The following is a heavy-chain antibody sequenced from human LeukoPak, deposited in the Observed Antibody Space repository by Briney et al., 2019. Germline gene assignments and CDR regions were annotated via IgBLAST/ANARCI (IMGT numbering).Heavy chain of an antibody. V-gene: IGHV4-59*01. CDR3: ARHRGSGYPYFDY. J-gene: IGHJ4*02. D-gene: IGHD3-22*01. CDR1: GGSINIYY. CDR2: TYYSGST. Sequence: SETLSLTCTVSGGSINIYYWSWIRQPPGKGLEWIGYTYYSGSTNYNPSLKSRVTISVDTSKNHFSLKLSSLTAADTAVYYCARHRGSGYPYFDYWGQGTLVTVSS.